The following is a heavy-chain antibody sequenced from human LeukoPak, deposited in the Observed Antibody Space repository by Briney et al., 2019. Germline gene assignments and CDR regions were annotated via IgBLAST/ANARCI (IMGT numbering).Heavy chain of an antibody. D-gene: IGHD1-26*01. CDR2: INPNSGGT. J-gene: IGHJ4*02. V-gene: IGHV1-2*02. CDR1: GYTFIVYY. CDR3: ATFAGEHQAPFDY. Sequence: GASVKVSCKASGYTFIVYYIHWVRQAPGQGLEWMGWINPNSGGTNYAQKFQGRVTMTRDTSISTAYMELSRLRSDDTAVYYCATFAGEHQAPFDYWGQGTLATVSS.